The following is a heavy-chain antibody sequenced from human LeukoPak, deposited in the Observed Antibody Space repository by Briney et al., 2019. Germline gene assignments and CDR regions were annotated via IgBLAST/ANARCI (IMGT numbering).Heavy chain of an antibody. Sequence: ASVRVSCKTSGYTFRIYSIGWVRQAPGQGLEWMGWISPYNGYTKYAQRVQGRLTLSTDTSTSIAYKELRSLTSDDTAVYYCARRGRYCSSSSCYHDAFDVWGQGTMVTVSS. J-gene: IGHJ3*01. CDR2: ISPYNGYT. CDR3: ARRGRYCSSSSCYHDAFDV. D-gene: IGHD2-2*01. CDR1: GYTFRIYS. V-gene: IGHV1-18*04.